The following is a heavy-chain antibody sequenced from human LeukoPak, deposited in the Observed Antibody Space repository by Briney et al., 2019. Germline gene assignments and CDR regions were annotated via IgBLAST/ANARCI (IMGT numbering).Heavy chain of an antibody. J-gene: IGHJ3*02. V-gene: IGHV4-39*01. CDR3: ARSRDDYGDYAEAFDI. D-gene: IGHD4-17*01. CDR1: GGSISSSSYY. CDR2: IYYSGST. Sequence: PSETLSLTCTVSGGSISSSSYYWGWIRQPPGKGLEWIGSIYYSGSTYYNPSLKSRVTISVDTSKNQFSLKLSSVTAANTAVYYCARSRDDYGDYAEAFDIWGQGTMVTVSS.